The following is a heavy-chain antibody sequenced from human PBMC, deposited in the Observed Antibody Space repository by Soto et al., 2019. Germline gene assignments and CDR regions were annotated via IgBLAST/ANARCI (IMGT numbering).Heavy chain of an antibody. Sequence: SETLSLTCTVSGGSIGSYFWSWLRQPAGKGLEWIGRMYDGGAANYNPSLKSRVTMSLDRSKNQFSLRLTSVTAADTAVYYCARQWPLDYWGQGTLVTVSS. D-gene: IGHD6-19*01. CDR3: ARQWPLDY. J-gene: IGHJ4*02. CDR2: MYDGGAA. V-gene: IGHV4-4*07. CDR1: GGSIGSYF.